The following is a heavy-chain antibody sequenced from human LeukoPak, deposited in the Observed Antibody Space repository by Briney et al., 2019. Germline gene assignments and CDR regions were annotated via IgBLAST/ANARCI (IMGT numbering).Heavy chain of an antibody. CDR3: ARVGRKDDFWSGFIYYYGMDV. CDR1: GYTFTSYD. J-gene: IGHJ6*02. CDR2: MNPNSGNT. D-gene: IGHD3-3*01. Sequence: ASVKVSCTASGYTFTSYDINWVRQATGQGLEWMGWMNPNSGNTGYAQKFQGRVTMTRNTSISTAYMELSSLRSEDTAVYYCARVGRKDDFWSGFIYYYGMDVWGQGTTVTVSS. V-gene: IGHV1-8*01.